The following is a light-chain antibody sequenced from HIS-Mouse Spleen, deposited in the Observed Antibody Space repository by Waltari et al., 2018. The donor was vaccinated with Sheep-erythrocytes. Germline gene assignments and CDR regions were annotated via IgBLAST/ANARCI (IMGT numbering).Light chain of an antibody. J-gene: IGLJ2*01. V-gene: IGLV2-23*01. CDR2: EGS. Sequence: SALTQPASVSGSPVLSYTLSCTGNSRHGGSYNIVSWYQQHPGKTPKLMIYEGSKRPSGVSNRFSGAKSGNTASLTISGLQAEDEADYYCCSYAGSSTLVFGGGTKLTVL. CDR1: SRHGGSYNI. CDR3: CSYAGSSTLV.